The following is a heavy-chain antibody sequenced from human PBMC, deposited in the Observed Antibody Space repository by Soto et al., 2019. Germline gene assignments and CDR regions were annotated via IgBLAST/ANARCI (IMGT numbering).Heavy chain of an antibody. CDR1: GFDFSTYA. D-gene: IGHD3-10*01. J-gene: IGHJ6*02. Sequence: GGSLRLSCVASGFDFSTYAMSWVRQAPGKGLEWVSVIGEGGVSRVYADAVKGRFTISRDNSKNTLYLQMASLRVDDTAMYYCARDSVTRVSSDIPGMDVWGQGTTVTVSS. CDR3: ARDSVTRVSSDIPGMDV. V-gene: IGHV3-23*01. CDR2: IGEGGVSR.